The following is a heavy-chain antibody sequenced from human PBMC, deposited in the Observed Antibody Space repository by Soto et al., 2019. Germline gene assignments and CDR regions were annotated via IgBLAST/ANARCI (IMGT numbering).Heavy chain of an antibody. Sequence: SETLSLTCAVYGGSFSGYYWSWIRQPPGKGLEWIGEINHSGSTNYNPSLKSRVTISVDTSKNQSSLKLSSVTAADTAVYYCARKPIAAAGPNWYDPWGQGTLVTVSS. CDR1: GGSFSGYY. CDR3: ARKPIAAAGPNWYDP. D-gene: IGHD6-13*01. V-gene: IGHV4-34*01. CDR2: INHSGST. J-gene: IGHJ5*02.